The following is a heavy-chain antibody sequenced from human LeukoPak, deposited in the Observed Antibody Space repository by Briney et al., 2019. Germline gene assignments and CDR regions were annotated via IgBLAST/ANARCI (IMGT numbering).Heavy chain of an antibody. V-gene: IGHV4-59*08. Sequence: KPSETMSLTCTVSGDSISCYYWSWIRQPPGKGLEWIGYIYYGGSTNYNPSLKSRVTISVDTSKNQFSLKLSSVTAADTAVYYCASLGYCSGGSCYRRPYYFDYWGQGTLVPVSS. D-gene: IGHD2-15*01. CDR1: GDSISCYY. CDR3: ASLGYCSGGSCYRRPYYFDY. J-gene: IGHJ4*02. CDR2: IYYGGST.